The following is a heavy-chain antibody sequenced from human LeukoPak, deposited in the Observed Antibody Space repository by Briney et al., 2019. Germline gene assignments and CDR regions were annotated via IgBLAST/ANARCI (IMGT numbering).Heavy chain of an antibody. CDR1: EFTFSSYD. J-gene: IGHJ4*02. Sequence: WGSLTLSCAASEFTFSSYDMSWVRQAPGKGLEWISGISGGGSGTYYAASVKGRFSISRDYSKNTLYLQMNSLRVEDTAVYYCAKDLKPGEVYRPPFDYWGQGTLVTVSS. CDR3: AKDLKPGEVYRPPFDY. CDR2: ISGGGSGT. D-gene: IGHD5-24*01. V-gene: IGHV3-23*01.